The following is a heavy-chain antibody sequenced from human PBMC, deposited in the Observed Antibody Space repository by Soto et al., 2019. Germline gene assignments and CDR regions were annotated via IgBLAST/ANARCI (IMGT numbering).Heavy chain of an antibody. CDR1: GASIFSYY. J-gene: IGHJ4*02. CDR3: ARHTPAISISDH. CDR2: IYYTGST. V-gene: IGHV4-59*08. D-gene: IGHD2-15*01. Sequence: NPSETLSLTCTVSGASIFSYYWSWIRQPPGKGLEWIGYIYYTGSTASNPSLKSRVTISVDTSKNQFSLKLSSVTAADTAVYYCARHTPAISISDHWGQGTLVTVSS.